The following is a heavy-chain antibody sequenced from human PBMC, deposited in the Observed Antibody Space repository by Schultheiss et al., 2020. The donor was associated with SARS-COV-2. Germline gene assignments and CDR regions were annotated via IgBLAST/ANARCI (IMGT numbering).Heavy chain of an antibody. D-gene: IGHD3-10*01. CDR3: ARELNYYGSGSYVGFDY. CDR1: GYSISSGYY. J-gene: IGHJ4*02. Sequence: SETLSLTCAVSGYSISSGYYWSWIRQPPGKGLEWIGYIYYSGSTYYNPSLKSRVTISVDTSKNQFSLKLSSVTAADTAVYYCARELNYYGSGSYVGFDYWGQGTLVTVSS. CDR2: IYYSGST. V-gene: IGHV4-38-2*02.